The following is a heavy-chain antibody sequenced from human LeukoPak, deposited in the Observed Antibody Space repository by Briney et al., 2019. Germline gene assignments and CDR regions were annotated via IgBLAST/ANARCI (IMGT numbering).Heavy chain of an antibody. V-gene: IGHV4-59*01. Sequence: PSETLSLTCTVSGGSISSYYWSWIRQPPGKGLEWIGYIYYSGSTNYNPSLKSRVTISVDTSKNQFSLKLSSVTAADTAVYYCARGGGPWLWFGEASFPIDYWGQGTLVTVSS. CDR2: IYYSGST. J-gene: IGHJ4*02. D-gene: IGHD3-10*01. CDR3: ARGGGPWLWFGEASFPIDY. CDR1: GGSISSYY.